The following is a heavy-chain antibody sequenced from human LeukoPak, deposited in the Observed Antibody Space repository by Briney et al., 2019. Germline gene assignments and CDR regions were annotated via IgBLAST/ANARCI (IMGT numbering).Heavy chain of an antibody. J-gene: IGHJ4*02. D-gene: IGHD1-26*01. Sequence: GGSLRLSCVASGFTFSDYSMDWVRQAPGKGLEWVSYISSSGSTIYYADSVKGRFTISRDNAKNSLYLQMNSLRAEDTAVYYCARDASGYLDYWGQGTLVTVSS. V-gene: IGHV3-48*04. CDR1: GFTFSDYS. CDR2: ISSSGSTI. CDR3: ARDASGYLDY.